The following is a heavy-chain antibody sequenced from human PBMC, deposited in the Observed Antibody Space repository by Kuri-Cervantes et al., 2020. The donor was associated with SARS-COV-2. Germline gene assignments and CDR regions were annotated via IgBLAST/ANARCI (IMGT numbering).Heavy chain of an antibody. Sequence: GESLKISCAASGFTFSSYAMHWVRQAPGKGLEWVAVISYDGSNKYYADSVKGRFTISRGNSKNTLYLQMNSLRAEDTAVYYCASQYCSGGSCYSGYYYGMDVWGQGTTVTVSS. D-gene: IGHD2-15*01. J-gene: IGHJ6*02. V-gene: IGHV3-30-3*01. CDR2: ISYDGSNK. CDR3: ASQYCSGGSCYSGYYYGMDV. CDR1: GFTFSSYA.